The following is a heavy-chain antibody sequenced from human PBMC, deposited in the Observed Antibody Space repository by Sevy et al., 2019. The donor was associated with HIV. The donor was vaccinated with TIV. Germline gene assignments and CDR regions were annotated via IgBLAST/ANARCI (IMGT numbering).Heavy chain of an antibody. Sequence: GGSLRLSCAASGFTFSGSAMHWVRQASGKGLEWVGRIRSKANSYATAYAASVKGRFTISRDDSKNTAYLQMNSLKTDDTALYYCTSEYSTSLCMDVWGKGTTVTVSS. CDR1: GFTFSGSA. CDR2: IRSKANSYAT. CDR3: TSEYSTSLCMDV. D-gene: IGHD6-6*01. J-gene: IGHJ6*03. V-gene: IGHV3-73*01.